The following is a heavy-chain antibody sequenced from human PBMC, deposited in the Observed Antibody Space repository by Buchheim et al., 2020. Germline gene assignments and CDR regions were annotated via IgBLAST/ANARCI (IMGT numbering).Heavy chain of an antibody. CDR3: AREVATTGYYYYGMDV. Sequence: QVQLQESGPGLVKPSQTLSLTCTVSGGSISSGGYYWSWIRRHPGKGLEWIGYIYYSGSTYYNPSLKSRVSISVDKSQNQFSLKLSSVTAADTAVYYCAREVATTGYYYYGMDVWGQGTT. CDR2: IYYSGST. D-gene: IGHD5-12*01. J-gene: IGHJ6*02. V-gene: IGHV4-31*03. CDR1: GGSISSGGYY.